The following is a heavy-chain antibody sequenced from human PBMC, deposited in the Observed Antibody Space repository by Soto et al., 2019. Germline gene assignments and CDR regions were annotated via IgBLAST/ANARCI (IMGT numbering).Heavy chain of an antibody. CDR1: GGSISSGGYS. CDR3: ARARKGSGSDYYYHYGMDV. Sequence: NPSETLSLTCAVSGGSISSGGYSWSWIRQESGKGLEWIAYIHHSGSTNYNPSLKSRVTISVHTSKNQFSLKLSSVTAADTAVYYCARARKGSGSDYYYHYGMDVWGKGTTVTVSS. CDR2: IHHSGST. J-gene: IGHJ6*04. D-gene: IGHD3-3*01. V-gene: IGHV4-30-2*01.